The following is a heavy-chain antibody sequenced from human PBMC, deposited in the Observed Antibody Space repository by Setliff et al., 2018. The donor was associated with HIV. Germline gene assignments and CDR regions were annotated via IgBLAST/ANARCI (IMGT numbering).Heavy chain of an antibody. V-gene: IGHV4-61*09. J-gene: IGHJ5*02. Sequence: SETLSLTCTVSGDSISSGSYYWSWIRQPAGKGLEWIGHIYTSGSTNYNPSLKSRVTISIDTSENQFSLKLSSVTAADTAVYFCARDDRCSGGACYDRWGQGTLVTVSS. CDR1: GDSISSGSYY. CDR2: IYTSGST. CDR3: ARDDRCSGGACYDR. D-gene: IGHD2-21*02.